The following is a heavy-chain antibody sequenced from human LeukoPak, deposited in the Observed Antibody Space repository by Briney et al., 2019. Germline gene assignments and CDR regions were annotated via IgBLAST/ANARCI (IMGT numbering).Heavy chain of an antibody. V-gene: IGHV1-8*03. CDR3: ARGQEQWEPASY. CDR2: MNPNSGNT. D-gene: IGHD1-26*01. Sequence: GSVKVSCKASGYTFTSYDINWVRQATGQGLEWMGWMNPNSGNTGYAQKFQGRVTITRNTSISTAYMELSSLRSEDTAVYYCARGQEQWEPASYWGQGTLVTVSS. J-gene: IGHJ4*02. CDR1: GYTFTSYD.